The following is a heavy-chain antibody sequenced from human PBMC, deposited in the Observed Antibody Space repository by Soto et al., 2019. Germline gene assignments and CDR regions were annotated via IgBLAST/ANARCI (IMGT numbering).Heavy chain of an antibody. CDR2: IYYSGST. D-gene: IGHD3-10*01. J-gene: IGHJ4*02. V-gene: IGHV4-39*01. CDR3: ARLGGSGSYLSGYTRRGGYYFDY. Sequence: ASETRSLTCTVSGGSISSSSYYWGWIRQPPGKGLEWIGSIYYSGSTYYNPSLKSRVTISVDTSKNQFSLKLSSVTAADTAVYYCARLGGSGSYLSGYTRRGGYYFDYWGQGTLVTVSS. CDR1: GGSISSSSYY.